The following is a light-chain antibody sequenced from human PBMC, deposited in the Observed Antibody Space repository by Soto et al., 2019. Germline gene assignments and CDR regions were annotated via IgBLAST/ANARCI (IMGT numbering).Light chain of an antibody. Sequence: DIQMTQSPSSLSTSVGDRVTITCRASQSITNYLNWYQQKPGRVPKLLIYAASRLRSGVPSRFSGSGSGTNFTLTISSLQPEDFATYYCQQSYITPWTFGQGTKVEIK. CDR1: QSITNY. V-gene: IGKV1-39*01. J-gene: IGKJ1*01. CDR2: AAS. CDR3: QQSYITPWT.